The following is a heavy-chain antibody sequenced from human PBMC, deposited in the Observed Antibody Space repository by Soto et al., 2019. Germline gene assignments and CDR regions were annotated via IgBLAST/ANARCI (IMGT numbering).Heavy chain of an antibody. CDR1: GFTFSSYA. D-gene: IGHD2-2*01. CDR3: ARYIPGVRYYGMDV. CDR2: ISGSGGST. J-gene: IGHJ6*02. Sequence: PXXSLRLACAASGFTFSSYAMRWVRQAPGKGLEWVSAISGSGGSTYYADSVKGRFTISRDNSKNTLYLQMNSLRAEDTAVYYCARYIPGVRYYGMDVWGQGTTVTVSS. V-gene: IGHV3-23*01.